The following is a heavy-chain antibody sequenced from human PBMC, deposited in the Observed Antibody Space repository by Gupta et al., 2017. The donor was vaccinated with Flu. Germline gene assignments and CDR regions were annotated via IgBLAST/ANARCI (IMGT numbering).Heavy chain of an antibody. J-gene: IGHJ4*02. CDR2: ISSSSSYI. V-gene: IGHV3-21*01. CDR1: GFTFSSYS. CDR3: ARDFPHHYASGSSFDF. Sequence: EVQLVESGGGLVKPGGSLRLSCAASGFTFSSYSMHWVRQAPGKGLEWVSSISSSSSYIYYADSMKGRFTISRDNAKNSLYLQMNSLRAEDTAVYYCARDFPHHYASGSSFDFWGQGTLVTVSS. D-gene: IGHD3-10*01.